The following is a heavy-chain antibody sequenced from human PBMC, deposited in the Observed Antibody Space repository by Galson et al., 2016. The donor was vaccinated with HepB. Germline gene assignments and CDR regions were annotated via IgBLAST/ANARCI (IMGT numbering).Heavy chain of an antibody. D-gene: IGHD6-13*01. J-gene: IGHJ6*02. CDR3: ARMGIAARYYYGMDV. V-gene: IGHV3-30*04. CDR1: GFTFSTYP. CDR2: ISYDGSNK. Sequence: SLRLSCAASGFTFSTYPMHWVRQAPGKGLEWVAIISYDGSNKYYADSVKGRFTISRDNSKNTLSLEMNSLRAEDTAVYYCARMGIAARYYYGMDVWGQGTTVTVSS.